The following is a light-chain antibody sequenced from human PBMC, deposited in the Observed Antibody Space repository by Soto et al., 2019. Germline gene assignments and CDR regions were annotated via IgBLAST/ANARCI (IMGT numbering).Light chain of an antibody. Sequence: DIQMTQSPSTLSASVGDRVTISCRASHSISGWLAWYLQKPGKAPKILIYAASTLQSGVPSRFSGSGSGTEFTITISSLQPEDFANYFCLQLNSYPISFGQGTRLEIK. V-gene: IGKV1-5*01. CDR2: AAS. CDR3: LQLNSYPIS. J-gene: IGKJ5*01. CDR1: HSISGW.